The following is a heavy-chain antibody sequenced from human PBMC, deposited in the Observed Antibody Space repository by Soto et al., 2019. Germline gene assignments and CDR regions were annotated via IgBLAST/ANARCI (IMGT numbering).Heavy chain of an antibody. Sequence: GGSLRLSCAASGFTFDDYAMHWVRQAPGKGLEWVAGISWNSGSIGYADSVKGRFTISRDNAKNSLHLQMNRLRAEDTALYYCAKETYSSSSEALCAFDIWGQGTMVTVSS. J-gene: IGHJ3*02. CDR2: ISWNSGSI. V-gene: IGHV3-9*01. D-gene: IGHD6-6*01. CDR1: GFTFDDYA. CDR3: AKETYSSSSEALCAFDI.